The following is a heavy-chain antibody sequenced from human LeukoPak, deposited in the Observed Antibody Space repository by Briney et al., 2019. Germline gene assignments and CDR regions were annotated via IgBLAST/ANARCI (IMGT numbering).Heavy chain of an antibody. CDR1: GFTFSSYA. D-gene: IGHD6-13*01. J-gene: IGHJ4*02. V-gene: IGHV3-23*01. CDR2: MSGSGGST. CDR3: AKTRPLDSSSWSHGDY. Sequence: GGSLRLSCAASGFTFSSYAMSWVRQAPGKGLERVSTMSGSGGSTYYADSVKGRSTISRDNSKNTLYLQMNTLRVEDTAVYYCAKTRPLDSSSWSHGDYWGQGTLVTVSS.